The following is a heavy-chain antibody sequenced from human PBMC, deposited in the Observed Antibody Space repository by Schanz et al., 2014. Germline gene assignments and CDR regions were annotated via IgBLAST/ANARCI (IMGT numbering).Heavy chain of an antibody. D-gene: IGHD6-13*01. Sequence: EMQLVESGGGLIQPGGSLRLACGASGFSVTSHYMSWVRQTPGKGLECVSLIHSGGNTYYADSVKGRFTISRDKSKNTPPLPMNSLSAEATAVYYCARGSAIAAQDGTWFDPWGQGTLVTVSS. J-gene: IGHJ5*02. V-gene: IGHV3-53*01. CDR2: IHSGGNT. CDR3: ARGSAIAAQDGTWFDP. CDR1: GFSVTSHY.